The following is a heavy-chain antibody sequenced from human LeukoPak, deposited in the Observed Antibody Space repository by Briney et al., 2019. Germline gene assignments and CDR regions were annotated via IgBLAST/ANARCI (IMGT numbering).Heavy chain of an antibody. CDR2: INHSGST. V-gene: IGHV4-39*07. CDR3: ARGYDDILTGYYRGLNY. CDR1: GGSISSSVNY. Sequence: SETLSLTCTVSGGSISSSVNYWGWIRQPPGKGLEWIGEINHSGSTNYNPSLKSRVTISVDTSKNQFSLKLSSVTAADTAVYYCARGYDDILTGYYRGLNYWGQGTLVTVSS. J-gene: IGHJ4*02. D-gene: IGHD3-9*01.